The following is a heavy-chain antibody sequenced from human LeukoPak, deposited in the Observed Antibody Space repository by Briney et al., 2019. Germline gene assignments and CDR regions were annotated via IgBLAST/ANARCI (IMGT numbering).Heavy chain of an antibody. CDR1: GFTFSNYA. Sequence: GGSLRLSCAASGFTFSNYAMNWVRQAPGKGLEWVPTISASGDSTFYPGSVKGRFTISRDNSKNTLYLQMNSLRAEDTAVYYCARGASNIDYWGQGTLVTVSS. J-gene: IGHJ4*02. CDR3: ARGASNIDY. D-gene: IGHD4-11*01. V-gene: IGHV3-23*01. CDR2: ISASGDST.